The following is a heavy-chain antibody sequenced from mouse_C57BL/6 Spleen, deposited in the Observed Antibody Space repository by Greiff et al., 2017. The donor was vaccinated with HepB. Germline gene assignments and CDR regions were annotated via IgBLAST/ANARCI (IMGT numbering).Heavy chain of an antibody. CDR2: ISDGGSYT. D-gene: IGHD2-3*01. Sequence: EVHLVESGGGLVKPGGSLKLSCAASGFTFSSYAMSWVRQTPEKRLEWVATISDGGSYTYYPDNVKGRFPISRDNAKNNLYLQMSHLKSEDTAMYYCARVEGLLPHWYFDVWGTGTTVTVSS. CDR1: GFTFSSYA. J-gene: IGHJ1*03. V-gene: IGHV5-4*01. CDR3: ARVEGLLPHWYFDV.